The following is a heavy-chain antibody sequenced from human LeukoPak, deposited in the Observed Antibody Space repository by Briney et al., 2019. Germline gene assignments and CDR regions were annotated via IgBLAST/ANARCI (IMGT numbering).Heavy chain of an antibody. V-gene: IGHV4-61*01. Sequence: PSETLSLTCTVSGGSVSSGSYYWSWIRQPPGKGLEWIGYIYYSGSTNYNPSLKSRVTISVDTSKNQFSLKLSSVTAADTAVYYCARVSPGSGSYYVDYWGQGTLVTVSS. CDR3: ARVSPGSGSYYVDY. J-gene: IGHJ4*02. CDR1: GGSVSSGSYY. CDR2: IYYSGST. D-gene: IGHD3-10*01.